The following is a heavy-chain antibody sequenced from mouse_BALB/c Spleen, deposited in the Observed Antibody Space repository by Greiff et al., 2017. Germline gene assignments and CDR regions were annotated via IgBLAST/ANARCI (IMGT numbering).Heavy chain of an antibody. CDR2: ISYDGSN. Sequence: EVKLEESGPGLVKPSQSLSLTCSVTGYSITSGYYWNWIRQFPGNKLEWMGYISYDGSNNYNPSLKNRISITRDTSKNQFFLKLNSVTTEDTATYYCAIITFAMDYWGQGTSVTVSS. J-gene: IGHJ4*01. CDR1: GYSITSGYY. D-gene: IGHD1-2*01. CDR3: AIITFAMDY. V-gene: IGHV3-6*02.